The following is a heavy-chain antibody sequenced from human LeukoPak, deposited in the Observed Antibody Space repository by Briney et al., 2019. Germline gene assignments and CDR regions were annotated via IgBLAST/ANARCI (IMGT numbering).Heavy chain of an antibody. D-gene: IGHD3-10*01. CDR3: ARGDVLLWFGELYPGGY. CDR2: ISAYKGNT. CDR1: GYTFTSYG. V-gene: IGHV1-18*01. J-gene: IGHJ4*02. Sequence: ASVKVSCKASGYTFTSYGISWVRQAPGQGLEWMGWISAYKGNTNYAQKLQGRVTMTTDTSASTAYMELSSLRSEDTAVYYCARGDVLLWFGELYPGGYWGQGTLVTVSS.